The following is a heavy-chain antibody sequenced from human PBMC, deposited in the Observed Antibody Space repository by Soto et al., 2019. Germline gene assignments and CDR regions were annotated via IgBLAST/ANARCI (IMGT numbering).Heavy chain of an antibody. CDR2: IYYTGST. V-gene: IGHV4-61*01. D-gene: IGHD2-15*01. CDR3: ARGLNAAASYYYGFDV. J-gene: IGHJ6*02. CDR1: GVSVSGGSYY. Sequence: SETLSLTCTVSGVSVSGGSYYWSWIRQPPGRGLEWIAYIYYTGSTNYNPSLKSRVTVSVDTSKNQFSLKLNSVTAADTAVYFCARGLNAAASYYYGFDVWGQGTTITVSS.